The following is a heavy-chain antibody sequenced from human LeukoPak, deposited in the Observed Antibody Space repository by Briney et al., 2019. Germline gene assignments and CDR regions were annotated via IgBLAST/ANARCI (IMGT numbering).Heavy chain of an antibody. V-gene: IGHV3-74*01. CDR3: VVRQHGSYTGESDY. Sequence: GGSLRLSCAASGFTFSSYWMHWVRQAPGKGLMWVSRIMNDGTTTYADSVRGRFTISRDNAQNTLYLQMNNLKAEDTAVYYCVVRQHGSYTGESDYWGQGTLVTVSS. CDR2: IMNDGTT. J-gene: IGHJ4*02. D-gene: IGHD3-10*01. CDR1: GFTFSSYW.